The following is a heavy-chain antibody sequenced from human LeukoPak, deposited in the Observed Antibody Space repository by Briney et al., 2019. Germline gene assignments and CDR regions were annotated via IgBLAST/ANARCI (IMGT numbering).Heavy chain of an antibody. J-gene: IGHJ4*02. CDR3: AKWYYYDSSGYSLDY. D-gene: IGHD3-22*01. Sequence: GSLRLSCAASGFTFSSYAMSWVRQAPGKGLEWVSAISGSGGSTYYADSVKGRFTISRDNSKNTLYLQMNSLRAEDTAVYYCAKWYYYDSSGYSLDYWGQGTLVTVSS. CDR1: GFTFSSYA. CDR2: ISGSGGST. V-gene: IGHV3-23*01.